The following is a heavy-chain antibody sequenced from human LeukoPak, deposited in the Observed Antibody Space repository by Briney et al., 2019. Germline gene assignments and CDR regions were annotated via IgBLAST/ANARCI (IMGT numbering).Heavy chain of an antibody. V-gene: IGHV3-23*01. D-gene: IGHD2-15*01. CDR2: ISGSGDNA. CDR1: GFSFRTYT. CDR3: AKSDCSGPTCYSGLDS. Sequence: PGGSLRLSCEASGFSFRTYTMSWVRLAPGKGLEWVSSISGSGDNAFYADSVKGRFALSRDNSTNTLLLQMNSLRADDAAIYFCAKSDCSGPTCYSGLDSWGQGTLVTVSS. J-gene: IGHJ4*02.